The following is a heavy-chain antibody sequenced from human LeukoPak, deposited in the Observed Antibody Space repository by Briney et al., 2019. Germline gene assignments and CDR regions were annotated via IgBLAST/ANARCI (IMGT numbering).Heavy chain of an antibody. CDR1: GGSITSGDYY. D-gene: IGHD3-22*01. V-gene: IGHV4-30-4*01. Sequence: SQTLSLTCTVSGGSITSGDYYWSWIRQPPGKALEWIGYIYYSGSTYYNPSLKSRVTISVDTSKNQFSLKLSSVTAADTAVYYCARVPEYYYDSSGYGAFDYWGQGTLVTVSS. J-gene: IGHJ4*02. CDR3: ARVPEYYYDSSGYGAFDY. CDR2: IYYSGST.